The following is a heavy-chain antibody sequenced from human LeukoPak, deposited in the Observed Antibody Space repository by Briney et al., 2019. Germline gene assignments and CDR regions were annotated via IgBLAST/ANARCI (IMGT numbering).Heavy chain of an antibody. CDR1: GFTFTSSA. D-gene: IGHD4-17*01. Sequence: SVKVSCKASGFTFTSSAVQWVRQARGQRLEWIGWIVVGSGNTNYAQKFQERVTITRDMSTSTAYTELSSLRSEDTAVYYCAADKTVTTERLAFDIWGQGTMVTVSS. J-gene: IGHJ3*02. V-gene: IGHV1-58*01. CDR2: IVVGSGNT. CDR3: AADKTVTTERLAFDI.